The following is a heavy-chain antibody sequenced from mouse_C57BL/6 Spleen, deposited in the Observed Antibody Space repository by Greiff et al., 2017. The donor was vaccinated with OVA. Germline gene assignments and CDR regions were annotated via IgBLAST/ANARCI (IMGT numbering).Heavy chain of an antibody. J-gene: IGHJ2*01. CDR3: ERSEVLHYFDY. V-gene: IGHV1-80*01. D-gene: IGHD2-14*01. CDR2: IYPGDGDT. Sequence: QVQLQQSGAELVKPGASVKISCKASGYAFSSYWMNWVKQRPGKGLEWIGQIYPGDGDTNYNGKFKGKATLTADKSSSTAYMQLSSLTSEDSAVYFCERSEVLHYFDYWGQGTTLTVSS. CDR1: GYAFSSYW.